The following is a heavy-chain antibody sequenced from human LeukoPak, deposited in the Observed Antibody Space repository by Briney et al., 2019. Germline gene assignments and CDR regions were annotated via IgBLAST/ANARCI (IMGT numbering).Heavy chain of an antibody. CDR1: GFTVSSNY. V-gene: IGHV3-53*01. Sequence: GGSLRLSCAASGFTVSSNYMSWVRKAPGKGLEWVSVIYSGGSTYYADSVKGRFTISRDNSKNTLYLQMNSLRAEDTAVYYCARGTSKYQLLSPFDYWGQGTLVTVSS. CDR3: ARGTSKYQLLSPFDY. CDR2: IYSGGST. J-gene: IGHJ4*02. D-gene: IGHD2-2*01.